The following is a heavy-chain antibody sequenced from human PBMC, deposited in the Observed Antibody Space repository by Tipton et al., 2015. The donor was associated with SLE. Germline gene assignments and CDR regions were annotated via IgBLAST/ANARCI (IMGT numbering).Heavy chain of an antibody. V-gene: IGHV4-31*03. Sequence: TLSLTCTVSGGSISSGNYYWSWIRQHPGKGLEWIGYIYYSGSTYYNPPLKSRVTMSVDMSENQFSLKLSSVTAADTAVYYCAREGRCGGGSCYSFDYWGQGTLVTVSS. CDR1: GGSISSGNYY. CDR2: IYYSGST. D-gene: IGHD2-15*01. J-gene: IGHJ4*02. CDR3: AREGRCGGGSCYSFDY.